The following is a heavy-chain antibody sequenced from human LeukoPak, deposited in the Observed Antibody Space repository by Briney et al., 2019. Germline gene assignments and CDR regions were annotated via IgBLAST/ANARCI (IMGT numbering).Heavy chain of an antibody. CDR2: ISPTSAYI. D-gene: IGHD3-22*01. V-gene: IGHV3-21*01. Sequence: GGSLRLSCAATGFTLSGYSMNWVRQAPGKGLDWVSSISPTSAYIYYQDSVKGRFTISRDDAKNSLYLEMDSLRAEDTAVYYCARTIYYYESTSYFSDAFDVWGQGTMVTVSS. CDR1: GFTLSGYS. J-gene: IGHJ3*01. CDR3: ARTIYYYESTSYFSDAFDV.